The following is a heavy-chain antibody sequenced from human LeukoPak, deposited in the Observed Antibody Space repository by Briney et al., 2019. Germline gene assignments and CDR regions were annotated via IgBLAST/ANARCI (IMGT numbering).Heavy chain of an antibody. V-gene: IGHV3-66*03. CDR3: AKGEITIFGVGSPTY. CDR2: IYSCGST. CDR1: GFTVSSNY. J-gene: IGHJ4*02. D-gene: IGHD3-3*01. Sequence: PGGSLRLSCAASGFTVSSNYMSWVRQAPGKGLEWVSVIYSCGSTYYADSVKGRFTISRDNSKNTLYLQMNSLRAEDTAVYYCAKGEITIFGVGSPTYWGQGTLVTVSS.